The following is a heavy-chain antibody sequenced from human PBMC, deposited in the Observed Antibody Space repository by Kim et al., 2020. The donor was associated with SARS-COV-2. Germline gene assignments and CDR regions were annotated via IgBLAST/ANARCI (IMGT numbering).Heavy chain of an antibody. CDR3: ARSGYCTNGVCYPYFDY. V-gene: IGHV4-39*07. J-gene: IGHJ4*02. D-gene: IGHD2-8*01. Sequence: LKSRVTISVDTSKNQFSLKLSSVTAADTAVYYCARSGYCTNGVCYPYFDYWGQGTLVTVSS.